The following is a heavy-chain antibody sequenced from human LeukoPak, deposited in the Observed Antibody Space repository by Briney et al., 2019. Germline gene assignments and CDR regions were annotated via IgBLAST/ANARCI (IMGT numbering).Heavy chain of an antibody. D-gene: IGHD4-17*01. CDR2: ISGSGGST. V-gene: IGHV3-23*01. CDR3: AKDLEDYGDFYYYGMDV. Sequence: GGSLRLSRAASGFTFSSYAMSWVRQAPGKGLEWVSAISGSGGSTYYADSVKGRFTISRDNSKNTLYLQMNSLRAEDTAVYYCAKDLEDYGDFYYYGMDVWGQGTTVTVSS. J-gene: IGHJ6*02. CDR1: GFTFSSYA.